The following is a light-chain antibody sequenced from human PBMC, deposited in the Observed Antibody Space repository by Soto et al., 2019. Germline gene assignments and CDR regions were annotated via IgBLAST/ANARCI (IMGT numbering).Light chain of an antibody. CDR1: ETINTW. Sequence: DIQMTQSPSSLSVSVGDRVTITCRASETINTWLAWYQQKPGKAPKILIYDASKLERGVPPRLSGSGSGAEFTLTISSLQPDDLGTYYCQLYSSYPLTFGGGTKVE. CDR3: QLYSSYPLT. CDR2: DAS. J-gene: IGKJ4*01. V-gene: IGKV1-5*01.